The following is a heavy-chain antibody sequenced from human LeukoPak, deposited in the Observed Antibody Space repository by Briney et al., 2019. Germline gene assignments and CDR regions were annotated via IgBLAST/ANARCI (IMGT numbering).Heavy chain of an antibody. CDR2: ISGSGDHT. CDR1: GFTFDDYA. J-gene: IGHJ4*02. V-gene: IGHV3-23*01. CDR3: GKERGYSSGGDVDS. Sequence: PGGSLRLSCAASGFTFDDYAMHWVRQAPGKGLEWVSFISGSGDHTYYADSVKGRFIISRDKSKSTLYLQMNSLTVEDTALYFCGKERGYSSGGDVDSWGQGTLVSVS. D-gene: IGHD2-15*01.